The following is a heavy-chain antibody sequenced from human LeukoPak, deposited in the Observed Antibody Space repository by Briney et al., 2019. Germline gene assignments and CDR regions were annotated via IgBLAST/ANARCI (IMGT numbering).Heavy chain of an antibody. D-gene: IGHD6-25*01. J-gene: IGHJ4*01. CDR3: AKSGGYGLIDY. CDR1: GDSGGSISSSGFA. V-gene: IGHV4-39*01. Sequence: PSETLSLTCTVSGDSGGSISSSGFAWAWIRQPPGKGLEWIATMSTGGTTDHNPSLRGRVTISIDTSKNQVSLKMSSVTAADTAVYYCAKSGGYGLIDYWGQGNLVTVSS. CDR2: MSTGGTT.